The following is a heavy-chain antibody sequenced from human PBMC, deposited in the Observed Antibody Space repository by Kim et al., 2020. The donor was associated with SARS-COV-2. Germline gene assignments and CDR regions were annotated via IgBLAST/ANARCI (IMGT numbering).Heavy chain of an antibody. V-gene: IGHV1-24*01. Sequence: YAQQFQGRVTKTEDTSTDTANMELSSLRSEDTAVYYCATDLQASGYGMDVWGQGTTVTVSS. CDR3: ATDLQASGYGMDV. J-gene: IGHJ6*02.